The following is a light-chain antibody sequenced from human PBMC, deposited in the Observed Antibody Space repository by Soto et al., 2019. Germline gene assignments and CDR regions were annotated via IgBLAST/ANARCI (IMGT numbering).Light chain of an antibody. CDR1: HSISSW. V-gene: IGKV1-5*03. CDR3: QQYNSYPLT. J-gene: IGKJ4*01. CDR2: KAS. Sequence: DIHMTQSPSTLSACVGDRVTITCRASHSISSWLAWYQQKPGKAPKLLIYKASNLQSGVPSRFSGSESGTEFTLTISSLQPDDFATYYCQQYNSYPLTFGGGTKVEIK.